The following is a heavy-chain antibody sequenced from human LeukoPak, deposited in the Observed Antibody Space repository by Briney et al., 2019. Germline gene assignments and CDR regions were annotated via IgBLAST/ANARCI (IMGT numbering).Heavy chain of an antibody. CDR3: ARDCGSGGCDY. J-gene: IGHJ4*01. V-gene: IGHV3-74*01. Sequence: GGSLRLSCAASGFTFSSYWMHWVRQAPGKGLVWVSRIQSDGSSTTYADSVKGRFTISRDNAKNTVYLQMNSLRAEDTAVYYCARDCGSGGCDYWGPGNLVTVSS. CDR2: IQSDGSST. CDR1: GFTFSSYW. D-gene: IGHD2-15*01.